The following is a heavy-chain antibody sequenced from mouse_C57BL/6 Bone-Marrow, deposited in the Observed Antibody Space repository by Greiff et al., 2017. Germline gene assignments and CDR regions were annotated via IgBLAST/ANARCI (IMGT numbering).Heavy chain of an antibody. D-gene: IGHD2-4*01. CDR3: TRAYDYDVGFAY. CDR2: IAPETGGT. CDR1: GYTFTDYE. V-gene: IGHV1-15*01. Sequence: VQLQQSGAELVRPGASVTLSCKASGYTFTDYEMHWVKQTPVHGLEWIGAIAPETGGTAYNQKFKGKAILTADKSSSTAYMELRSLTSEDSAVYYCTRAYDYDVGFAYWGQGTLVTVSA. J-gene: IGHJ3*01.